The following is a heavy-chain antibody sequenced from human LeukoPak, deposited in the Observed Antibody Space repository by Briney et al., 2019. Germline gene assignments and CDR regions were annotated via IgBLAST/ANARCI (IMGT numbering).Heavy chain of an antibody. Sequence: YMHWVRQXPGQGLGWMGWINPNSGGTNYAQKFQGRVTMTRDTSISTAYMELSRLRSDDTAVYYCARDEYYYDSSGYLYYFDYWGQGTLVTVSS. V-gene: IGHV1-2*02. D-gene: IGHD3-22*01. J-gene: IGHJ4*02. CDR1: Y. CDR3: ARDEYYYDSSGYLYYFDY. CDR2: INPNSGGT.